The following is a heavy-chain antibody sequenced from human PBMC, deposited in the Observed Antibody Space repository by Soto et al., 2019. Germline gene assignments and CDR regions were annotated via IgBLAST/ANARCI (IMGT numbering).Heavy chain of an antibody. J-gene: IGHJ4*02. V-gene: IGHV4-30-4*01. CDR2: IYYSGST. Sequence: SETLSLTCTVSGGSISSGDYYWSWIRQPPGKGLEWIGYIYYSGSTYYNPSLKSRVTISVDTSKNQFSLKLGSVTAADTAVYYCASLGFFWSGYYDLDYWGQGTLVTVSS. CDR1: GGSISSGDYY. CDR3: ASLGFFWSGYYDLDY. D-gene: IGHD3-3*01.